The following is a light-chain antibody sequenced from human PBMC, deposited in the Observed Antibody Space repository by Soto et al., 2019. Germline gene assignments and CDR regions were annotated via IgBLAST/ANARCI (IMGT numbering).Light chain of an antibody. CDR3: QQRSNWPPWT. CDR2: DAS. J-gene: IGKJ1*01. Sequence: EIVLTQSPGTLSLSPGERSTLSCRASQSVSSYLAWYQQKPGQAPRLXXYDASNRATGIPARFSGSGSGTDFTLTISSLEPEDFAVYYCQQRSNWPPWTFGQGTKVDIK. CDR1: QSVSSY. V-gene: IGKV3-11*01.